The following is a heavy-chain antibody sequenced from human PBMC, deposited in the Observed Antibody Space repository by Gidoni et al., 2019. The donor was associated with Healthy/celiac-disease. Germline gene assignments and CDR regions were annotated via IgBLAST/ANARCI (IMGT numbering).Heavy chain of an antibody. J-gene: IGHJ4*02. Sequence: EVQLVQSGAEVKKPGESLKISCKGSGYSFTSYWIGWVRQMPGKGLEWMGIICPGDSDTRYSPSFQGQVTISADKSISTAYLQWSSLKASDTAMYYCARQGRYYDFWSGYYLIDYWGQGTLVTVSS. CDR1: GYSFTSYW. CDR3: ARQGRYYDFWSGYYLIDY. D-gene: IGHD3-3*01. V-gene: IGHV5-51*01. CDR2: ICPGDSDT.